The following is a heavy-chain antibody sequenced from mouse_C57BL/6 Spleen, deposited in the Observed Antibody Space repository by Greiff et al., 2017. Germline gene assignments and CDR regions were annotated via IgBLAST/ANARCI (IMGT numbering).Heavy chain of an antibody. CDR1: GFTFSSYA. J-gene: IGHJ2*01. D-gene: IGHD1-1*01. V-gene: IGHV5-4*01. CDR2: ISDGGSYT. CDR3: ARDGATVNYFDY. Sequence: EVHLVESGGGLVKPGGSLKLSCAASGFTFSSYAMSWVRQTPEKRLEWVATISDGGSYTYYPDNVKGRFTISRDNAKNNLYLQMSHLKSEDTAMYYCARDGATVNYFDYWGQGTTLTVSS.